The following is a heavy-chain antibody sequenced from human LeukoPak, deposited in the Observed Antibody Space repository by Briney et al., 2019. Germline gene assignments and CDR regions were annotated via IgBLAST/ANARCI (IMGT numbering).Heavy chain of an antibody. J-gene: IGHJ4*02. CDR2: ISGSGGST. CDR3: ARDFFAFGGVIALLDY. Sequence: GGSLRLSCAASGFTFSSYAMSWVRPAPGKGLEWVSAISGSGGSTYYADSVKGRFTISRDNSKNTLYLQMNSLRAEDTAVYYCARDFFAFGGVIALLDYWGQGTLVTVSS. V-gene: IGHV3-23*01. D-gene: IGHD3-16*02. CDR1: GFTFSSYA.